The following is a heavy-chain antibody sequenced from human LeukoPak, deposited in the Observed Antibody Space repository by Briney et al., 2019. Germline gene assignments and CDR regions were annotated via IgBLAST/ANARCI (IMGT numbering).Heavy chain of an antibody. J-gene: IGHJ3*02. CDR2: ISSSSSYI. CDR3: ATLGTDVMDAFDI. CDR1: GFTFSSYS. Sequence: GGSLRLSCAASGFTFSSYSMNWVRQAPGKGLEWVSSISSSSSYIYYADSVKGRFTISRDNAKNSLYLQMNSLRAEDTAVYYCATLGTDVMDAFDIWGQGTMVTVSS. V-gene: IGHV3-21*01. D-gene: IGHD2-21*01.